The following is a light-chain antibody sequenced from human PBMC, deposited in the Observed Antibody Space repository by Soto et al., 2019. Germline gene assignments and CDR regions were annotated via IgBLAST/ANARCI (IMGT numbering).Light chain of an antibody. J-gene: IGKJ2*02. CDR3: QQYNNGCT. CDR2: GAS. Sequence: EIVMTQSPATLSVSPGERATLSCMASQSVSSNLAWYQQKPGQAPRLLIYGASTRATGIPARFSGSGSGTEFTPTISSLQSEDFAVYYCQQYNNGCTFGQGTKLEIK. CDR1: QSVSSN. V-gene: IGKV3-15*01.